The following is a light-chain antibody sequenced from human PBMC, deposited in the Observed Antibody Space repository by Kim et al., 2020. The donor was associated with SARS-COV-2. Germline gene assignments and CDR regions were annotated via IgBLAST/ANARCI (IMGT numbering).Light chain of an antibody. CDR3: QQYDNLLT. CDR1: QDISND. J-gene: IGKJ4*01. CDR2: DAS. Sequence: SASVGDRVTITCQASQDISNDLNWYQQKPGKAPKLLIYDASNLETGVPSRFSGSGSGTDFTFTISSLQPEDIATYYCQQYDNLLTFGGGTKVDIK. V-gene: IGKV1-33*01.